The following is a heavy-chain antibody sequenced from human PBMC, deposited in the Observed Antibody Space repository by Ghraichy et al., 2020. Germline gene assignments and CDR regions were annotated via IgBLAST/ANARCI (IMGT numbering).Heavy chain of an antibody. Sequence: SETLSLTCAVYGGSFSGYYWSWIRQPPGKGLEWIGEINHSGSTNYNPSLKSRVTISVDTSKNQFSLKLSSVTAADTAVYYCARVAYGDYGSVAFDIWGQGTMVTVSS. CDR1: GGSFSGYY. D-gene: IGHD4-17*01. V-gene: IGHV4-34*01. CDR3: ARVAYGDYGSVAFDI. J-gene: IGHJ3*02. CDR2: INHSGST.